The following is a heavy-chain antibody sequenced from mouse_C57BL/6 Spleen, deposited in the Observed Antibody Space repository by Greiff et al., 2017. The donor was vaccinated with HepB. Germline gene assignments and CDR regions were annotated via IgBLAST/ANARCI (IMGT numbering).Heavy chain of an antibody. CDR2: IYPGDGDT. D-gene: IGHD1-1*01. CDR3: ARSYYYGSSYFDY. Sequence: VKLQESGPELVKPGASVKISCKASGYAFSSSWMNWVKQRPGKGLEWIGRIYPGDGDTNYNGKFKGKATLTADKSSSTAYMQLSSLTSEDSAVYFCARSYYYGSSYFDYWGQGTTLTVSS. V-gene: IGHV1-82*01. J-gene: IGHJ2*01. CDR1: GYAFSSSW.